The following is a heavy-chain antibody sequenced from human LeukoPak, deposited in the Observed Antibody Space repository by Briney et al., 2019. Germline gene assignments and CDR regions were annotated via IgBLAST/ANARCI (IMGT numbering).Heavy chain of an antibody. V-gene: IGHV4-59*01. J-gene: IGHJ4*02. Sequence: PSETLSLTCSVSGGSISSYYWSWIRQPPGKGLEWIGYIYYSGSINYNPSLKSRVTISLDTSKNQFSLKLNSVTAADTAVYYCARNYYDSSGYFFELGYWGQGTLVTVSS. D-gene: IGHD3-22*01. CDR3: ARNYYDSSGYFFELGY. CDR1: GGSISSYY. CDR2: IYYSGSI.